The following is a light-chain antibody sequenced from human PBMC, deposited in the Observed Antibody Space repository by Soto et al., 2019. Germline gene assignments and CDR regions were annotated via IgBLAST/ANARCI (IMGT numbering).Light chain of an antibody. V-gene: IGKV3-20*01. CDR3: QQYSSSRT. Sequence: EIVLTQSPATLSLSPGERATLSCRASQSISTNLAWYQQKPGQAPRLLIYGASTRAIGIPVRFSGSGSETDFTLTITRLEPEDFAMYYCQQYSSSRTFGQGTKVDIK. J-gene: IGKJ1*01. CDR1: QSISTN. CDR2: GAS.